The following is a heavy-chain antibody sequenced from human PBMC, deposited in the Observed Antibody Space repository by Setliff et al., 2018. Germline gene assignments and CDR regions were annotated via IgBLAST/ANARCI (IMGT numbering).Heavy chain of an antibody. CDR1: GYTFTDSF. Sequence: ASVKVSCKASGYTFTDSFIHWVRQAPGQGFEWLGWINPNRDDTKYAQKFQGRVTMTRDTSISTAYMELSRLRSDDTAVYSCARSRLYGGWFDPWGQGTLVTAPQ. CDR2: INPNRDDT. V-gene: IGHV1-2*02. D-gene: IGHD4-17*01. CDR3: ARSRLYGGWFDP. J-gene: IGHJ5*02.